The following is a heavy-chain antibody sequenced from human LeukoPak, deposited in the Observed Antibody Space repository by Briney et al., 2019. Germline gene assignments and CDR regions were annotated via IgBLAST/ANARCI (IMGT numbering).Heavy chain of an antibody. CDR1: GYSFSDYW. CDR3: ARHGLGGCSGGRCFTSFHYYGMDV. V-gene: IGHV5-51*01. D-gene: IGHD2-15*01. J-gene: IGHJ6*02. CDR2: IFPGYSDT. Sequence: GESLKISCKGYGYSFSDYWIGWVRQMPGKGLEWMGIIFPGYSDTKYSPSFQGQVTISVDKSLSTAYLQWTSLRASDTAIYYCARHGLGGCSGGRCFTSFHYYGMDVWGQGTTVTVSS.